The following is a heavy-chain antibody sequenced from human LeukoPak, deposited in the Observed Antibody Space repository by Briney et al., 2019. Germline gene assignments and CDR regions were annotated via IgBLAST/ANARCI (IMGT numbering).Heavy chain of an antibody. CDR2: IYYSGST. Sequence: KSSETLSLTCTVSGGSISSYYWSWIRQPPGKGLEWIGYIYYSGSTNYNPSLKSRVTISVDTSKNQFSLKLSSVTAADTAVYYCAGYDFWSGYYFSYWGQGTLVTVSS. CDR1: GGSISSYY. CDR3: AGYDFWSGYYFSY. J-gene: IGHJ4*02. D-gene: IGHD3-3*01. V-gene: IGHV4-59*01.